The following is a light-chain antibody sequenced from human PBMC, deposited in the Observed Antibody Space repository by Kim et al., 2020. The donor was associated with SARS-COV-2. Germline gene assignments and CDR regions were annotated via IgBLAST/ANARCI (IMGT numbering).Light chain of an antibody. Sequence: EIVLTQSPATLSLSPGERATLSCRASQSVSSYLAWYQQKPGQASRPLIYDASNSAAGIPARLSGGGSGTDFTFTIISLEPEEFAVYYFKQSSNWPQWTFGQGTK. J-gene: IGKJ1*01. CDR3: KQSSNWPQWT. CDR2: DAS. V-gene: IGKV3-11*01. CDR1: QSVSSY.